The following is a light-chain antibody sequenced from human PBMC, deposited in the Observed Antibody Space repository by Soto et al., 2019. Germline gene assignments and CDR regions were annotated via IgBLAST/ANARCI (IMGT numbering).Light chain of an antibody. CDR1: QSVSSN. CDR2: GAS. Sequence: MTQSPGTLSVSPGERATLSCKASQSVSSNLAWYQQKPGQAPRLLIYGASTRATAIPTRFSGSGSGTEFTLTISSLQSEDSAVYYCQQYSYLPVTFGQGT. CDR3: QQYSYLPVT. V-gene: IGKV3-15*01. J-gene: IGKJ1*01.